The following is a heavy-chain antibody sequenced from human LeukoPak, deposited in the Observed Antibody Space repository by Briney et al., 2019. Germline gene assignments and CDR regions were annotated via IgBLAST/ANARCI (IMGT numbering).Heavy chain of an antibody. CDR1: GASITSFH. V-gene: IGHV4-4*07. CDR3: ARKDGDY. CDR2: IYSSGST. D-gene: IGHD6-6*01. J-gene: IGHJ4*02. Sequence: SETLSLTCTVSGASITSFHWTWIRQPAGKGLEWIGLIYSSGSTIYNPSLQSRVATSVDMTKNQLSPKLSSVTAADTAMYYCARKDGDYWGQGTLVTVSS.